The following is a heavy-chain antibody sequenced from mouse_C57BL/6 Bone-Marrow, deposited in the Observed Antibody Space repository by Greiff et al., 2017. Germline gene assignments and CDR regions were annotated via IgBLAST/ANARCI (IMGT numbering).Heavy chain of an antibody. J-gene: IGHJ3*01. V-gene: IGHV5-15*01. D-gene: IGHD2-5*01. CDR2: ISNLAYSS. CDR3: AGREDYSNWFAY. CDR1: GFTFSDYG. Sequence: EVKLVESGGGLVQPGGSLKLSCAASGFTFSDYGMAWVRQAPRKGPEWVAFISNLAYSSYYADTVTGRFTISRENAKNTLYLEMSSLRTENTAVYDCAGREDYSNWFAYWGQGTLVTVSA.